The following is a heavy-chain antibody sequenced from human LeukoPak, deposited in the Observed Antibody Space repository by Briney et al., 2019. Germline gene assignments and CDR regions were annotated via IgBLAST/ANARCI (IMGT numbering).Heavy chain of an antibody. CDR1: GFTFEEYT. J-gene: IGHJ4*02. CDR2: IIWVVGST. CDR3: ARDQPSVGWGFDS. Sequence: GSLRLPGASSGFTFEEYTMPWARQAPAQGLEWSALIIWVVGSTHSAASVTGRFTISRDNSKNTLYVQMNNLRAEDTGLYYCARDQPSVGWGFDSWGRGTLVIVSS. V-gene: IGHV3-43*01. D-gene: IGHD2-15*01.